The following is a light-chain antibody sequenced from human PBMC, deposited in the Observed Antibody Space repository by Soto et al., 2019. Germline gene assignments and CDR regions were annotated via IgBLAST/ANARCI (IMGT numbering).Light chain of an antibody. CDR2: DAS. CDR1: QDISNY. J-gene: IGKJ5*01. V-gene: IGKV1-33*01. CDR3: KQYDNLRN. Sequence: DIQMTQSPSSLSASVGDIVTITCQASQDISNYLNWYQQKPGKAPKLLIYDASNLETGVPSRFSGSGSGTDFTFTISSLQPEDIATYYCKQYDNLRNFGQGTRLEIK.